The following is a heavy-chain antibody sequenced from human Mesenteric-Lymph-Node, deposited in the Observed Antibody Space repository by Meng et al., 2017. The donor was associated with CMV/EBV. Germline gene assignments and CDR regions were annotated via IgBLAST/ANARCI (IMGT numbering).Heavy chain of an antibody. D-gene: IGHD6-6*01. Sequence: SETLSLTCSVSGGSISSSSYFWGWIRQPPGKGLEWIGSIYYSGNTYYKPSLKSRVTISVDTSKSQFSLKLSSVTAADTAVYYCAGVAIAARRFDDWGQGTLVTVSS. CDR2: IYYSGNT. CDR1: GGSISSSSYF. CDR3: AGVAIAARRFDD. V-gene: IGHV4-39*07. J-gene: IGHJ4*02.